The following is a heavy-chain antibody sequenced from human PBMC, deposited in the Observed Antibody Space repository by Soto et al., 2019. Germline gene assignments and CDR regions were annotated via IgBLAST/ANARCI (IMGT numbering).Heavy chain of an antibody. Sequence: QLQLQESGPGLVKPSETLSLTCSVSGGSISSSSYFWGWIRQPPGKGLEWIGSIYYSGSTYYNPSLTSRVPASLATSMNQFSLKLSSVAAADTAVYYCARHPSDFWFDPWGQGTLVTVSS. D-gene: IGHD2-21*02. V-gene: IGHV4-39*01. CDR3: ARHPSDFWFDP. CDR2: IYYSGST. CDR1: GGSISSSSYF. J-gene: IGHJ5*02.